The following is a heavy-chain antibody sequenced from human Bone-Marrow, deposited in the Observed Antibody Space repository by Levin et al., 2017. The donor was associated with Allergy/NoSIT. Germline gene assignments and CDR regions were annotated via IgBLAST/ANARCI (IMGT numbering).Heavy chain of an antibody. V-gene: IGHV3-23*01. CDR2: ISGRGGST. Sequence: SCAASGFTFSSYAMSWVRQAPGKGLEWVSTISGRGGSTYYADSVKGRFTISRDNSRNTLYLQMNNLGAEDTAVYYCAKDPDGVSSGYFYHFDYWGQGTLVAVSS. J-gene: IGHJ4*02. D-gene: IGHD3-22*01. CDR1: GFTFSSYA. CDR3: AKDPDGVSSGYFYHFDY.